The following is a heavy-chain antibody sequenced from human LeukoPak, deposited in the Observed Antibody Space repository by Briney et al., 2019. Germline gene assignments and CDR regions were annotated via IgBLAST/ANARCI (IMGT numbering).Heavy chain of an antibody. J-gene: IGHJ4*02. CDR3: ARYVTALDY. D-gene: IGHD2-21*02. CDR1: QFTFSSYW. Sequence: GGSLRLSCAASQFTFSSYWMSWVRQAPGKGLEWVANIKEDGSKTYYVDSVKGRFTMSRDNAKNSLYLQMNSLRAEDTALYYCARYVTALDYWGQGTLVTVSS. V-gene: IGHV3-7*03. CDR2: IKEDGSKT.